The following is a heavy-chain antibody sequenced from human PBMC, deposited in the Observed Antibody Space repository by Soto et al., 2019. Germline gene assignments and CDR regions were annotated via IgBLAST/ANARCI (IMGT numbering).Heavy chain of an antibody. CDR1: GYTFTGYY. CDR2: INPNSGGT. CDR3: ARGGATSFGVVHYYYYGMDV. J-gene: IGHJ6*02. D-gene: IGHD3-3*01. Sequence: GPSVKVSCKASGYTFTGYYMHWVRQAPGQGLEWMGWINPNSGGTNYAQKFQGWVTMTRDTSISTAYMELSRLRSDDTAVYYCARGGATSFGVVHYYYYGMDVWGQGTTVTVSS. V-gene: IGHV1-2*04.